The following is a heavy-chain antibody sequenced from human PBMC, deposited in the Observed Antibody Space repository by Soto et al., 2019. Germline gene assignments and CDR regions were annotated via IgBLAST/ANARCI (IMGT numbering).Heavy chain of an antibody. CDR2: IWYDGSNK. CDR3: ARGSRARPIWYFDY. V-gene: IGHV3-33*08. Sequence: GGSLRLSCAASGFTFSSYGMHWVRQAPGKGLGWVAVIWYDGSNKYYADSVKGRFTISRDNSKNTLYLQMNSLRAEDTAVYYCARGSRARPIWYFDYWAQRTLVTVSS. CDR1: GFTFSSYG. J-gene: IGHJ4*02. D-gene: IGHD6-6*01.